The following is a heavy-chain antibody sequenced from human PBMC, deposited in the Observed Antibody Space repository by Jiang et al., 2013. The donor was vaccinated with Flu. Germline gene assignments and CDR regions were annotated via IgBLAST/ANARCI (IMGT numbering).Heavy chain of an antibody. D-gene: IGHD4-17*01. CDR1: GFSLSTSGMC. V-gene: IGHV2-70*01. Sequence: PTQTLTLTCTFSGFSLSTSGMCVSWIRQPPGKALEWLALIDWDDDKYYSTSLKTRLTISKDTSKNQVVLTMTNMDPVDTATYYCARAPPDGDYHGPFDYWGQGTLVTVSS. J-gene: IGHJ4*02. CDR2: IDWDDDK. CDR3: ARAPPDGDYHGPFDY.